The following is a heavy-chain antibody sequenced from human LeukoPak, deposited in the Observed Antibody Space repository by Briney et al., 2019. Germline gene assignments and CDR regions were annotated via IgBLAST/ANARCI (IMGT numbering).Heavy chain of an antibody. V-gene: IGHV3-30-3*01. CDR1: GFTFSSYA. Sequence: GGSLRLSCAASGFTFSSYAMHWVRQAPGKGLEWVAVISYDGSNKYYADSVKGRFTISRDNSKNTLYLELDSLTVEDTAVYYCARVRSAFDIWGQGTMVTVSS. CDR2: ISYDGSNK. D-gene: IGHD3-16*01. CDR3: ARVRSAFDI. J-gene: IGHJ3*02.